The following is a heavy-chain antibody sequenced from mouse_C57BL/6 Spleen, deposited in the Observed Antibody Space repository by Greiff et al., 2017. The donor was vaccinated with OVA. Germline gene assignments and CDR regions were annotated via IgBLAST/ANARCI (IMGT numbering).Heavy chain of an antibody. J-gene: IGHJ1*03. CDR3: AREQGGWYFDV. V-gene: IGHV1-82*01. CDR1: GYAFSSSW. Sequence: QVQLQQSGPELVKPGASVKISCKASGYAFSSSWMNWVKQRPGKGLEWIGRIYPGDGDTNYNGKFKGKATLTVDKSSSTAYMQLSSLASEDSAVYLSAREQGGWYFDVWGKGTTVTVSS. CDR2: IYPGDGDT.